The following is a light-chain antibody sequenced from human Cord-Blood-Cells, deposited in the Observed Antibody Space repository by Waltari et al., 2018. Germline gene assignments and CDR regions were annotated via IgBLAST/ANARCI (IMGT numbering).Light chain of an antibody. CDR2: AAS. Sequence: DIQMAQPPSSLSASVVDRVTITYRASQSISSYINWYQQKPEIAPKLLIYAASSLQSGVPSRFGGSRSGTDFTLTISSLQPEVFATYYCQKSYSTPRTFHLRTKLEIK. V-gene: IGKV1-39*01. J-gene: IGKJ2*01. CDR3: QKSYSTPRT. CDR1: QSISSY.